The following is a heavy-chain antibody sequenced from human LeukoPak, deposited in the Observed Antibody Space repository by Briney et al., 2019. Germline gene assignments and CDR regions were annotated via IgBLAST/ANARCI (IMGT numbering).Heavy chain of an antibody. CDR1: GGSFSGYY. J-gene: IGHJ6*02. CDR2: INHSGST. V-gene: IGHV4-34*01. CDR3: ARVCPRYYGTNGMDV. Sequence: YPSETLSLTCAVYGGSFSGYYWSWIRQPPGKGLEWIGEINHSGSTNYNPSLKSRVTISVDTSKNQFSLKPSSVTAADTAVYYCARVCPRYYGTNGMDVWGQGTTVTVSS. D-gene: IGHD4-17*01.